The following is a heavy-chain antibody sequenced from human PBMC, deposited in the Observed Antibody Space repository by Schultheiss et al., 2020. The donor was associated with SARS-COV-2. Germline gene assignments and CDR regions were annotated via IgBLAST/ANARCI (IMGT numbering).Heavy chain of an antibody. CDR1: GYTFTGYY. CDR2: INPNSGGT. D-gene: IGHD4-23*01. CDR3: ARDRQGVTEFDY. J-gene: IGHJ4*02. Sequence: ASVKVSCKASGYTFTGYYMHWVRQAPGQGLEWMGWINPNSGGTNYAQKFQGWVTMTRDTSISTAYMELRSLRSDDTAVYYCARDRQGVTEFDYWGQGTLVTVSS. V-gene: IGHV1-2*04.